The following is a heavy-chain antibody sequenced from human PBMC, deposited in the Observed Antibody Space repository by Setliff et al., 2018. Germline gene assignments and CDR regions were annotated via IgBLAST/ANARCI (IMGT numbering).Heavy chain of an antibody. CDR3: ARGPRRITMIVATTDY. V-gene: IGHV1-2*06. J-gene: IGHJ4*02. D-gene: IGHD3-22*01. CDR2: INPNSGGT. Sequence: WASVKVSCKASGYIFTDYYMHWVRQAPGQELGWMGRINPNSGGTNYAQKFQGRVTMTRDTSISTAYTELSRLRSDDTAVYYCARGPRRITMIVATTDYWGQGTLVTVSS. CDR1: GYIFTDYY.